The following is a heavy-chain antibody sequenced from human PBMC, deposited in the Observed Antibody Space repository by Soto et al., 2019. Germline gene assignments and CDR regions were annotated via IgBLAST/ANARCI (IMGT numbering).Heavy chain of an antibody. Sequence: QVQLVESGGGVVQPGRSLRLSCAASGFTFSSYAMHWVRRAPGKGLEWVAVISYDGSNKYYADSVKGRFTISRDNSKNTLYLQMNSLRAEDTAVYYCARDRITIFGARAARGWFDPWGQGTLVTVSS. CDR2: ISYDGSNK. CDR3: ARDRITIFGARAARGWFDP. V-gene: IGHV3-30-3*01. CDR1: GFTFSSYA. J-gene: IGHJ5*02. D-gene: IGHD3-3*01.